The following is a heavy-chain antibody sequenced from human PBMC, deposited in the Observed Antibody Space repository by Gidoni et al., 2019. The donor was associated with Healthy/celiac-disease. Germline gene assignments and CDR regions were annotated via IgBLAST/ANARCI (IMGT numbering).Heavy chain of an antibody. J-gene: IGHJ4*02. D-gene: IGHD6-13*01. Sequence: QVQLQESGPGLVKPSQTLSLTSTVSGCSITRGGYYWSWIRQHPGKGLEVIGYIYYSGSTYYNPSLKSRVTISVDTSKNQFSLKLSSVTAADTAVYYCARGELAAAGTPFDYWGQGTLVTVSS. CDR2: IYYSGST. CDR1: GCSITRGGYY. CDR3: ARGELAAAGTPFDY. V-gene: IGHV4-31*03.